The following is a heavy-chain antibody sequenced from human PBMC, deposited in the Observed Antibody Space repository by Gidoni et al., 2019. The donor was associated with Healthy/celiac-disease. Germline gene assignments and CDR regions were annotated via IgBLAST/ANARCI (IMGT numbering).Heavy chain of an antibody. Sequence: EVQLLESGGGLVQPGGSLRLSCAASVFTFSSYAMSWVRQAPGKGLEWVSAISGSGGSTYYADSVKGRFTISRDNSKNTLYLQMNSLRAEDTAVYYCAKVRQSGAVPAADFDYWGQGTLVTVSS. V-gene: IGHV3-23*01. J-gene: IGHJ4*02. CDR1: VFTFSSYA. CDR3: AKVRQSGAVPAADFDY. CDR2: ISGSGGST. D-gene: IGHD2-2*01.